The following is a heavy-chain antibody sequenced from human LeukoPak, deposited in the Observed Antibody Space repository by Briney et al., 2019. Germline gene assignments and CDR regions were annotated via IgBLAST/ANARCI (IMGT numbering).Heavy chain of an antibody. CDR2: IFGNGDTT. V-gene: IGHV3-23*01. D-gene: IGHD1-7*01. J-gene: IGHJ6*03. CDR1: GFSFSSYA. CDR3: ARDGRWNWNYLSYYYYYMDV. Sequence: GGSLRLSCAASGFSFSSYAMNWVRQAPGKGLEWVSIIFGNGDTTYYADSVKGRFTVSRDNSKDTLYLQMNSLRAEDTAVYYCARDGRWNWNYLSYYYYYMDVWGKGTTVTVSS.